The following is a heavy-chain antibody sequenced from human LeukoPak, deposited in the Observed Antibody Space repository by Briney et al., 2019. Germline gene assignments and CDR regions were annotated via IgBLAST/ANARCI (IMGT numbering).Heavy chain of an antibody. Sequence: GESLRLSCAASGFSFSRYWIHWVRQAPGKGLEWVSRINPDGSTTTYADSVKGRFTISRDNAKNTVYLQMNSLRAEDTAVYYCARVLSGSWDWFDPWGQGTLVTVSS. CDR2: INPDGSTT. CDR1: GFSFSRYW. D-gene: IGHD3-22*01. CDR3: ARVLSGSWDWFDP. J-gene: IGHJ5*02. V-gene: IGHV3-74*01.